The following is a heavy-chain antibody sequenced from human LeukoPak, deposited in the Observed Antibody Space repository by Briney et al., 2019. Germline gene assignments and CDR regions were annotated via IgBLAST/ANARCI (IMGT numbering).Heavy chain of an antibody. V-gene: IGHV3-48*01. CDR3: ARESPGGSSTSDDFDY. D-gene: IGHD2-2*01. CDR2: ISSSSSTI. J-gene: IGHJ4*02. Sequence: GGSLRLSCAASGFTFSSYSMNWVRQAPGKGLEWVSYISSSSSTIYYADSVKGRFTISRDNAKNSLYLQMNSLRAEDTAVYYCARESPGGSSTSDDFDYWGQGTLVTVSS. CDR1: GFTFSSYS.